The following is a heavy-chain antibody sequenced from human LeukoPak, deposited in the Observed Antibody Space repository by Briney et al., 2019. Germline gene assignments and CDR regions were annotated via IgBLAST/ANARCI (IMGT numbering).Heavy chain of an antibody. V-gene: IGHV3-21*01. CDR2: ISSSSSYI. CDR1: GFTFSSYS. Sequence: PGGSLRLSCAASGFTFSSYSMNWVRQAPGKGLEWVSSISSSSSYIYYADSVKGRFTISRDNAKNSLYLQMNSLRAEDTAVYYCARATAGGSYDAFDIWGQGTMVTVSS. J-gene: IGHJ3*02. CDR3: ARATAGGSYDAFDI. D-gene: IGHD1-26*01.